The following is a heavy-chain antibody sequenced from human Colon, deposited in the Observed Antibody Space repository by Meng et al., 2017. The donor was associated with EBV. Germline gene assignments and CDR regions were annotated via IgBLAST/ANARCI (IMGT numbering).Heavy chain of an antibody. CDR3: ASPLGILGIVDL. J-gene: IGHJ2*01. CDR1: GGSISSSSYY. V-gene: IGHV4-39*01. Sequence: HLQLTEAGPGLVKPSQTLSLTCTVSGGSISSSSYYWGWIRQPPGKGLEWIGSIYYSGSTYYNPSLKSRVTISVDTSKNQFSLKLSSVTAADTAVYYCASPLGILGIVDLWGRGTLVTVSS. CDR2: IYYSGST. D-gene: IGHD7-27*01.